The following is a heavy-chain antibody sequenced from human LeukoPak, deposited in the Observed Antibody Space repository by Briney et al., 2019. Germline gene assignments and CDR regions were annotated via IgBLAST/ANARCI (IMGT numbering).Heavy chain of an antibody. J-gene: IGHJ4*02. CDR1: GGSISSSSYY. V-gene: IGHV4-39*07. CDR3: ARGEAAGD. Sequence: PSETLSLTCTVSGGSISSSSYYWGWIRQPPGKGLEWIGSIYYSGSTYYNPSLKSRVTISVDTSKNQFSLKLSSVTAADTAVYYCARGEAAGDWGQGTLVTVSS. CDR2: IYYSGST. D-gene: IGHD6-13*01.